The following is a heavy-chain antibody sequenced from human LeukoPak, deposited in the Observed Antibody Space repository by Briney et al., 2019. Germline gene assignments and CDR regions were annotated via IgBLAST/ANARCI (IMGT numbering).Heavy chain of an antibody. CDR1: GFTFNTYV. V-gene: IGHV3-30-3*01. Sequence: GGSLRLSCAASGFTFNTYVMHWVRQATGKGLEWVAVISYDGSNKYYADSVKGRFTISRDNSKNTLYLQMNSLRAEDTAVYYCARDLRSGVLYYYGMDVWGQGTTVTVSS. J-gene: IGHJ6*02. D-gene: IGHD6-6*01. CDR2: ISYDGSNK. CDR3: ARDLRSGVLYYYGMDV.